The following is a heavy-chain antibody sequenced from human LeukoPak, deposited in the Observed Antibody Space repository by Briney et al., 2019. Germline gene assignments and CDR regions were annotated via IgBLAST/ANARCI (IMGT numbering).Heavy chain of an antibody. Sequence: PSQTLSLTCTVSGGSLSSGGYYWPWIRQPPGKGLEWNVENNHSGSTNYNPSLKSRVAISVDTSKNQYSLRLSSVTAADTAVYYCASSPTGGMATLTGYFDYWGQGTLVTVSS. J-gene: IGHJ4*02. V-gene: IGHV4-39*07. CDR1: GGSLSSGGYY. CDR3: ASSPTGGMATLTGYFDY. CDR2: NNHSGST. D-gene: IGHD5-24*01.